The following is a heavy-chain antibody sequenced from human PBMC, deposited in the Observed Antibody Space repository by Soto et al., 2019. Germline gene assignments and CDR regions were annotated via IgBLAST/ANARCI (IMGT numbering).Heavy chain of an antibody. J-gene: IGHJ4*02. D-gene: IGHD6-25*01. CDR1: GFTFSTYG. CDR2: ISYDGSNK. Sequence: QVQLVESGGGVVQPGRSLRLSCAASGFTFSTYGMHWVRQAPGKGLEWVAVISYDGSNKYYADSVKGRSTISRDNSKNTLYLQMSRLRAEDTAVYYCAQGFSCSVIDYWGQGTLVTVSS. V-gene: IGHV3-30*18. CDR3: AQGFSCSVIDY.